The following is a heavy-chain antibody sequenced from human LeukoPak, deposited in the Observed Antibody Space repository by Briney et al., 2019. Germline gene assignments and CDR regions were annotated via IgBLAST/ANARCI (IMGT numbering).Heavy chain of an antibody. Sequence: GGSLRLSCAASGFTFSSYSMNWVRQAPGKGLEWVSSISSSSSYIYYADSVKGRFTISRDNAKNSLYLQMNSLRAEDTAVYYCARDQWLVEYYFDYWGQGTLVTVSS. CDR1: GFTFSSYS. D-gene: IGHD6-19*01. J-gene: IGHJ4*02. CDR2: ISSSSSYI. V-gene: IGHV3-21*01. CDR3: ARDQWLVEYYFDY.